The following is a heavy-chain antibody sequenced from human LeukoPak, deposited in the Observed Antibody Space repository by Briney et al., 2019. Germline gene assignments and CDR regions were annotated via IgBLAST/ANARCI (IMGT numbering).Heavy chain of an antibody. CDR2: ITSSSSYI. D-gene: IGHD3-22*01. CDR3: ARDPAGYYDSSGYDN. CDR1: GFTLSSYT. Sequence: SGGSLRLSCAASGFTLSSYTMNWVRQAPGKGLEWVSSITSSSSYIYYADSVKGRFTISRDNAKKSLYLQMNSLRAEDTAVYYCARDPAGYYDSSGYDNWGQGTLVTVSS. V-gene: IGHV3-21*01. J-gene: IGHJ4*02.